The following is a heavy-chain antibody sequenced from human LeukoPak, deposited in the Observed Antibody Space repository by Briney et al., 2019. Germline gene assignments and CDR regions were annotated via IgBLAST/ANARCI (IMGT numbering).Heavy chain of an antibody. CDR1: GYTFTSYG. V-gene: IGHV1-18*01. Sequence: ASVKVSCKASGYTFTSYGISWVRQAPRQGLEWMGWISAYNGNTNYAQKLQGRVTMTTDTSTSTAYMEPRSLRSDDTAVYYCARGASHYDFWSGYSNYYGMDVWGQGTTVTVSS. D-gene: IGHD3-3*01. CDR2: ISAYNGNT. J-gene: IGHJ6*02. CDR3: ARGASHYDFWSGYSNYYGMDV.